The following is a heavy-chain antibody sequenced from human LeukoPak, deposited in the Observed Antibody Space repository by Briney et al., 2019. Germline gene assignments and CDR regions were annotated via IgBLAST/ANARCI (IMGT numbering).Heavy chain of an antibody. Sequence: PGGSLRLSCAASGFTVSSNYMSWVRQAPGKGLEWVSVIYSGGSTYYADSVKGRFTISRDNPKNLLFLQINSLRVEDTAVYYCARETPRRGETRDGYRWGQGTVVTVSS. J-gene: IGHJ4*02. D-gene: IGHD5-24*01. CDR1: GFTVSSNY. CDR2: IYSGGST. V-gene: IGHV3-53*01. CDR3: ARETPRRGETRDGYR.